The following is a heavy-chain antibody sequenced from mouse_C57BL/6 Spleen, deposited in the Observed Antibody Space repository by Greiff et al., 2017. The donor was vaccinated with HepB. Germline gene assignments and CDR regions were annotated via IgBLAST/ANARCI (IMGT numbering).Heavy chain of an antibody. V-gene: IGHV1-52*01. D-gene: IGHD1-1*01. J-gene: IGHJ4*01. Sequence: QVQLKQPGAELVRPGSSVKLSCKASGYTFTSYWMHWVKQRPIQGLEWIGNIDPSDSETHYNQKFKDKATLTVDKSSSTAYMQLSSLTSEDSAVYYCAREGGSSLYYYAMDYWGQGTSVTVSS. CDR2: IDPSDSET. CDR1: GYTFTSYW. CDR3: AREGGSSLYYYAMDY.